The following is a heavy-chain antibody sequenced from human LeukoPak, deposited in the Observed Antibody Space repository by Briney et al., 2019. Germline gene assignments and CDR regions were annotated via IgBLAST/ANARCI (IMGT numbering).Heavy chain of an antibody. J-gene: IGHJ4*02. D-gene: IGHD3-16*02. Sequence: GGSLRLSCAASGFTFSSNWMNWVRQAPGKGLVWVSRSNTDGSSTFYADSVKGRFTISRDRSKNSVYLQMNSLRPDDTALYYCAKDGGRYRFDFWGQGTMVTVSS. CDR1: GFTFSSNW. CDR3: AKDGGRYRFDF. CDR2: SNTDGSST. V-gene: IGHV3-74*01.